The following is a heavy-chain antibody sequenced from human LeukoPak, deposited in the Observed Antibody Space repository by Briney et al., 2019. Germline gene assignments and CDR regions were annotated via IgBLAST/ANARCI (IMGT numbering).Heavy chain of an antibody. CDR2: IYYSWST. J-gene: IGHJ5*02. CDR1: GGSISSSSYY. CDR3: ARPVPYCSSTSCYANWFDP. D-gene: IGHD2-2*01. Sequence: SETLSLTCTVSGGSISSSSYYWGWIRQPPGKGLEWIGRIYYSWSTYYNPFLKSLVTISVDTSKNQFSLKRSSVTAAATAVYYCARPVPYCSSTSCYANWFDPWGQGTLVTVSS. V-gene: IGHV4-39*01.